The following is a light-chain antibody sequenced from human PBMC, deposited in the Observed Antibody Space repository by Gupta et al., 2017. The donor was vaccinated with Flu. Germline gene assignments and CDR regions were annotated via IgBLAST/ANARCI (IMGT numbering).Light chain of an antibody. CDR1: QSLLHSNGYNY. V-gene: IGKV2-28*01. CDR2: LGS. Sequence: ISCRSSQSLLHSNGYNYLDWYLQKPGQSPQLLIYLGSNRASGVPDRFSGSGSGTDFTLKISRVEAEDVGVYYCMQALQTPSTFGQGTRLEIK. CDR3: MQALQTPST. J-gene: IGKJ5*01.